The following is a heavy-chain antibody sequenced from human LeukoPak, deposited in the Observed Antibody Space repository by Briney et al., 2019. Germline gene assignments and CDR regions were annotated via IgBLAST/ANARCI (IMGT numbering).Heavy chain of an antibody. CDR2: MYTSGST. J-gene: IGHJ4*02. D-gene: IGHD3-10*01. Sequence: SDTLSLTCTVSGASISSDYWSWIRQSAGKGLEWIGRMYTSGSTRYNPSLKSRVTISVDKSRNQLSLKLSSVTAADTAVYYCARDYYGSGSYKSYFDNWGQGTQVTVSS. V-gene: IGHV4-4*07. CDR3: ARDYYGSGSYKSYFDN. CDR1: GASISSDY.